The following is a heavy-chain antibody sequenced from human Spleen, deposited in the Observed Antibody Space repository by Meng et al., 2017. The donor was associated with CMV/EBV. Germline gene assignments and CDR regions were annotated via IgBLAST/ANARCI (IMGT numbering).Heavy chain of an antibody. J-gene: IGHJ5*02. CDR2: ISGSGDNR. Sequence: SGFIFNNYAMRWVRQAPGKGLEWVSMISGSGDNRYYADSVQGRFTISRDNSKNTLYLQMNSLRAEDTAVYYCAKVLTKRQLLDWFDPWGQGALVTVSS. CDR3: AKVLTKRQLLDWFDP. CDR1: GFIFNNYA. D-gene: IGHD1-1*01. V-gene: IGHV3-23*01.